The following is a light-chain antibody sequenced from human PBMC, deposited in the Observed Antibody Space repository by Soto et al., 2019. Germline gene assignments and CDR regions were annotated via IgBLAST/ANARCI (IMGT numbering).Light chain of an antibody. CDR2: GAS. J-gene: IGKJ4*01. CDR3: QQYGSSPPLT. CDR1: RSVSRSF. Sequence: EIVLTQSQGPLSFSPGGRATLSCRASRSVSRSFLAWYQQKPGQAPRLLIYGASSRATGIPDRFSGSGSGTDFTLTISRLEPEDFAVYYCQQYGSSPPLTFGGGTKVEIK. V-gene: IGKV3-20*01.